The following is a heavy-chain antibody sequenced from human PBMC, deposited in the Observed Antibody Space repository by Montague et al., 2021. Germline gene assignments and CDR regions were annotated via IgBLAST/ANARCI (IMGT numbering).Heavy chain of an antibody. V-gene: IGHV4-59*03. CDR3: ARRGRPMGLYHFDY. Sequence: SETLSLTCIVSSGSISSFSCAWTWQAQGKAKAWIGHLYDSGETYYNPSLHIRLPFSLDTSRDQFLLSLTSVAAADTDVYYCARRGRPMGLYHFDYWGQGTLVTVSS. D-gene: IGHD2-8*01. CDR2: LYDSGET. J-gene: IGHJ4*02. CDR1: SGSISSFS.